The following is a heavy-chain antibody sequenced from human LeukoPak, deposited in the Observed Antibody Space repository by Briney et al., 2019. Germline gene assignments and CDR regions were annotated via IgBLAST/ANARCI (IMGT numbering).Heavy chain of an antibody. V-gene: IGHV4-59*01. CDR1: GGSISSYY. CDR3: ARGMLKSQAAAGTSPYFQH. D-gene: IGHD6-13*01. CDR2: IYYSGST. J-gene: IGHJ1*01. Sequence: SETLSLTCTVSGGSISSYYWSWIRQPPGKGLEWIGYIYYSGSTNYNPSLKSRVTISVDTSKNQFSLKLSSVTAADTAVYYCARGMLKSQAAAGTSPYFQHWGQGTLVTVSS.